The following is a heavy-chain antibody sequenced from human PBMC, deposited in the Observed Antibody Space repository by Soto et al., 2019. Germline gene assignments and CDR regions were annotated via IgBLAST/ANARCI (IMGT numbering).Heavy chain of an antibody. Sequence: QSQTLSLTCAISGDSVSSNSAAWNWIRQSPSRGLEWLGRTYYRSKWYNDYAVSVKSRITINPDTSKNQFSLQLNSVTPEDTAVYYCARDGYDSSGYYSWLFDYWGQGTLVTVSS. V-gene: IGHV6-1*01. CDR1: GDSVSSNSAA. CDR2: TYYRSKWYN. D-gene: IGHD3-22*01. CDR3: ARDGYDSSGYYSWLFDY. J-gene: IGHJ4*02.